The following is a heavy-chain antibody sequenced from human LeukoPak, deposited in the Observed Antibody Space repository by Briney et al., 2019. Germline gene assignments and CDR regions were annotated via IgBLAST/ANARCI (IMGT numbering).Heavy chain of an antibody. Sequence: RTGGSLRLSCAASGFTFSSYAMHWVRQAPGKGLEWVAVISYDGSNKYYADSVKGRFTISRDNSKNTLYLQMNSLRAEDTAVYYCAREAGHYFDYWGQGTLVTVSS. CDR2: ISYDGSNK. CDR3: AREAGHYFDY. J-gene: IGHJ4*02. CDR1: GFTFSSYA. D-gene: IGHD6-13*01. V-gene: IGHV3-30*04.